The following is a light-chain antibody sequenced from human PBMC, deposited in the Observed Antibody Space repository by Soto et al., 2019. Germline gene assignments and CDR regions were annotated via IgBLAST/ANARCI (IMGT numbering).Light chain of an antibody. CDR3: QQQGRSWIT. CDR2: GAS. Sequence: EIVMTQSPATLSVSPGESATLSCRASQSVSSDLAWYQQKPGQAPRLFIYGASTRATGIPARFSGSGSGTDFTLTISRLEPEDFAVYYCQQQGRSWITFGQGTRLEIK. V-gene: IGKV3-15*01. CDR1: QSVSSD. J-gene: IGKJ5*01.